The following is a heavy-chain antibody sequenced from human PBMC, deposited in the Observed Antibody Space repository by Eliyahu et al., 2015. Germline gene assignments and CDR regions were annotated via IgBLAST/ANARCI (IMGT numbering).Heavy chain of an antibody. Sequence: QLQLRESGPGLVEPSDTLSLTCTVSGGSLSSSSHYWGWIRQPPGKGLEWIGSVHHNGETYYKPSLSSRATMYMDTSKNQYSLHLASVTAADTAMYYCARPTSAYGDYGYWGQGILVTVSS. CDR2: VHHNGET. D-gene: IGHD4-17*01. J-gene: IGHJ4*02. CDR1: GGSLSSSSHY. CDR3: ARPTSAYGDYGY. V-gene: IGHV4-39*01.